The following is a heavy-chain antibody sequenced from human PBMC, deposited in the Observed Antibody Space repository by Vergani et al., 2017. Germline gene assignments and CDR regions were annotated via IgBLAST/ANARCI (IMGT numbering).Heavy chain of an antibody. J-gene: IGHJ6*03. CDR2: INHSGST. Sequence: QVQLQQWGAGLLKPSETLSLTCAVYGGSFSGYYWSWIRQPPGKGLEWIGEINHSGSTNYNPSLKSRVTISVDTSKNQFSLKLSSVTAADTAVYYCARGRGYCSSTSCPGITGTRYYYYYMDFWGKGTMVTVSS. CDR1: GGSFSGYY. D-gene: IGHD2-2*01. CDR3: ARGRGYCSSTSCPGITGTRYYYYYMDF. V-gene: IGHV4-34*01.